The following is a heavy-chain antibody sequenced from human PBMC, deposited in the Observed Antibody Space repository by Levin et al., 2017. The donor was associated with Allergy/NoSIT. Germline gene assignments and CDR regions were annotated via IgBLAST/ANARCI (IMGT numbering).Heavy chain of an antibody. J-gene: IGHJ4*02. CDR3: ARLGYCPTTRCYPDY. CDR1: GGSISSSH. Sequence: PSQTLSLTCTVSGGSISSSHWSWIRQPPGEGLEWIGYISNSGRTYYNPSLESRITISLDTSKSQFSLKLSSVTAADTAVFYCARLGYCPTTRCYPDYWGQGTLVTVSS. D-gene: IGHD2-2*03. V-gene: IGHV4-59*08. CDR2: ISNSGRT.